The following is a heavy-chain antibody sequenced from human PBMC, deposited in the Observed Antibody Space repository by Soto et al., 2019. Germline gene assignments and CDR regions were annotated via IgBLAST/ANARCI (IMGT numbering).Heavy chain of an antibody. CDR1: GFTFSSYG. CDR3: AREDPPFPHESSSWYPRY. Sequence: GGSLRLSCAASGFTFSSYGMHWVRQAPGKGLEWVAVIWYDGSNKYYADSVKGRFTISRDNSKNTLYLQMNSLRAEDTAVYYCAREDPPFPHESSSWYPRYWGQGTLVTVSS. J-gene: IGHJ4*02. CDR2: IWYDGSNK. V-gene: IGHV3-33*01. D-gene: IGHD6-13*01.